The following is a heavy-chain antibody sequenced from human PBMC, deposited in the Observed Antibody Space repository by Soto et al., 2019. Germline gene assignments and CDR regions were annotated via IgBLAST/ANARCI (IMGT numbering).Heavy chain of an antibody. CDR1: GFTFSSYV. J-gene: IGHJ4*02. D-gene: IGHD6-19*01. CDR3: AKGSSGWYERFDY. Sequence: EVQLLESGGGLVQPGGSLRLSCAASGFTFSSYVMSWVRQAPGKGLEWVSAISGSGGSTYYADSVKGRFTISRDNSKNTLYLQMNSLIAEDTAVYYCAKGSSGWYERFDYWGQGTLVTVSS. CDR2: ISGSGGST. V-gene: IGHV3-23*01.